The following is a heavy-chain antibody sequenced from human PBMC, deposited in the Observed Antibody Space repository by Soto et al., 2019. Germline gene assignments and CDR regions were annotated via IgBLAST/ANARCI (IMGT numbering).Heavy chain of an antibody. V-gene: IGHV3-23*01. CDR1: GFTFSSYA. D-gene: IGHD3-3*01. CDR2: ISGSGGSS. CDR3: AIALEASDFWRCPPGALFDY. J-gene: IGHJ4*02. Sequence: EVQLLESGGGLVQPGWSLRLSCAASGFTFSSYAVRWVSQAPGTGLEWASAISGSGGSSYYADSVKGRFTISRDNSENTLYLQMSSVRADDTSVYYCAIALEASDFWRCPPGALFDYWGKGTMVTVSS.